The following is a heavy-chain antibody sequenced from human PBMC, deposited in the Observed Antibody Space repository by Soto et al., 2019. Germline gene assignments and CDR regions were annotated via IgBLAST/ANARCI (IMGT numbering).Heavy chain of an antibody. V-gene: IGHV4-4*02. CDR1: GASFTSNDL. D-gene: IGHD1-7*01. Sequence: PSETLSLTCAVSGASFTSNDLWTWVRQPPGRGLDWIGEIYRTGSTDYNPSLKSRVTISLDKSENQFSLKVTSLTAADTAVYYCASRDPGTSVDYWGQGTLVTVYS. CDR2: IYRTGST. CDR3: ASRDPGTSVDY. J-gene: IGHJ4*02.